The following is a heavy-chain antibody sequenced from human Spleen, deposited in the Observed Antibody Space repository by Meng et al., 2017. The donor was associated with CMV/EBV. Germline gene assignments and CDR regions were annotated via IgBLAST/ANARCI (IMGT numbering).Heavy chain of an antibody. V-gene: IGHV3-33*01. CDR2: IWFDGSNK. D-gene: IGHD3-22*01. CDR1: GFIFNTHG. CDR3: ARAPDDYSDSSGALGY. J-gene: IGHJ4*02. Sequence: GESLKISCAASGFIFNTHGMHWVRQPPGKGPEWVAFIWFDGSNKYYADSLKGRSTISRDNSKNTLYLQMHSLRAEDTAVYYCARAPDDYSDSSGALGYWGQGTLVTVSS.